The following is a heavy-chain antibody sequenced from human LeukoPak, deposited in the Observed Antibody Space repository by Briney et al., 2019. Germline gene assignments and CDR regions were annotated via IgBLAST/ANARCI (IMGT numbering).Heavy chain of an antibody. CDR2: ISAYNGNT. CDR1: GYTFTSYG. V-gene: IGHV1-18*01. J-gene: IGHJ4*02. CDR3: ASRPNLYCSHGVCYISDY. Sequence: ASVKVSCKASGYTFTSYGISWVRQAPGQGLEWMGWISAYNGNTNYAQKLQGRVTMTTDTSTSTAYMELRSLRSDDTAVYYCASRPNLYCSHGVCYISDYWGQGTLVTVSS. D-gene: IGHD2-8*01.